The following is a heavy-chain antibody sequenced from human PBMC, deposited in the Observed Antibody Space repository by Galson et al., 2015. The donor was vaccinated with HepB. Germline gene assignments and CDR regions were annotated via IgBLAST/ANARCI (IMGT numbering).Heavy chain of an antibody. CDR2: INTHTGNP. CDR1: GYTFTSYA. D-gene: IGHD2-15*01. V-gene: IGHV7-4-1*02. J-gene: IGHJ4*02. CDR3: ASELRGYCSGGSCYWGH. Sequence: SVKVSCKASGYTFTSYAMNWVRQAPGQGLEWMGWINTHTGNPTYAQGFTGRFVFSLDTSVSTAYLQISSLKAEDTAVYYCASELRGYCSGGSCYWGHWGQGTLVTVSS.